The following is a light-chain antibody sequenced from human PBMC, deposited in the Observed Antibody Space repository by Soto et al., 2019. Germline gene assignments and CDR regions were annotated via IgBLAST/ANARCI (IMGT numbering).Light chain of an antibody. J-gene: IGKJ1*01. V-gene: IGKV3-20*01. CDR1: QSVSSSD. CDR3: QQYGSSSWT. CDR2: DAS. Sequence: EVVLTQSPGTLSLSPGERATLSCRASQSVSSSDLAWYQQKPGQAPRLLMYDASSRATGIPDRFSGSGSGTDFTLTISRLDPEDFAVYYCQQYGSSSWTFGQGTKVDSK.